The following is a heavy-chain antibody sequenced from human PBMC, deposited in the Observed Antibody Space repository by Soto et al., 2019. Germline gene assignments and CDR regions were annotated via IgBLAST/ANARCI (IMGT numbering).Heavy chain of an antibody. Sequence: GGSLRLSCAASGCTFSSYAMHWVRQSPGKGLEWTAVISHDGMKKKYAEFVKGQFTISRDNSENTLYLQMDDLRPEDTAIYFCARDYYHRYHSGNFIGYFWGQGTLVTVSS. J-gene: IGHJ4*02. CDR1: GCTFSSYA. CDR3: ARDYYHRYHSGNFIGYF. D-gene: IGHD3-10*01. V-gene: IGHV3-30*04. CDR2: ISHDGMKK.